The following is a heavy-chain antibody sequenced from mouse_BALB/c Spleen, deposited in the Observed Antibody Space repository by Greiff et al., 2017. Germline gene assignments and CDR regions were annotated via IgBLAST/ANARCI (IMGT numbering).Heavy chain of an antibody. CDR1: GFNIKDTY. J-gene: IGHJ3*01. V-gene: IGHV14-3*02. CDR3: AVYGSSYGFAY. D-gene: IGHD1-1*01. Sequence: VQLQQSGAELVKPGASVKLSCTASGFNIKDTYMHWVKQRPEQGLEWIGRIDPANGNTKYDPKFQGKATITADTSSNTAYLQLSSLTSEDTAVYYCAVYGSSYGFAYWGQGTLVTVAA. CDR2: IDPANGNT.